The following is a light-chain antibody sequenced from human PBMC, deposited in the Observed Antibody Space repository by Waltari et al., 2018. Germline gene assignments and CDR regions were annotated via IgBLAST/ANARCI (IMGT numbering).Light chain of an antibody. V-gene: IGKV3-20*01. J-gene: IGKJ1*01. Sequence: ENVLTQSPDTLSLSPGERATLSCRASESLSSSYLAWYQQKPGQSPRLLMYRTSSRATGIPDRFSGSGSGTDSTLTISRLEPEDFAVYYCQQHGSTPWTFGQGTKVEIK. CDR1: ESLSSSY. CDR2: RTS. CDR3: QQHGSTPWT.